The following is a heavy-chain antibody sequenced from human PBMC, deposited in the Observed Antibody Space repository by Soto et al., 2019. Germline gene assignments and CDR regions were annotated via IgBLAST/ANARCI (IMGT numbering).Heavy chain of an antibody. D-gene: IGHD6-13*01. CDR1: GGSISSSSYY. Sequence: QLQLQESGPGLVKPSETLSLTCTVSGGSISSSSYYWGWIRQPPGKGLEWVGSIYYSGRTYYNPSLKSRVTTPVDTSKNQFSPKLSSVTAADTAVYYCARPYSSSFGWFDPWGQGTLVTVSS. J-gene: IGHJ5*02. V-gene: IGHV4-39*01. CDR3: ARPYSSSFGWFDP. CDR2: IYYSGRT.